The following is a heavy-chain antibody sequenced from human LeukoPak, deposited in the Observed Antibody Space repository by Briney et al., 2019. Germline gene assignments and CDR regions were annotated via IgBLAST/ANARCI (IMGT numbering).Heavy chain of an antibody. CDR1: GYTFTSYD. CDR2: MNPNSGNT. J-gene: IGHJ5*02. D-gene: IGHD3-3*01. CDR3: AKSGDRVSWFDP. Sequence: ASVKVSCKASGYTFTSYDINWVRQATGQGLEWMGWMNPNSGNTGYAQKFQGRVTMTRNTSISTAYMELSSLRSEDTAVYYCAKSGDRVSWFDPWGQGTLVTASS. V-gene: IGHV1-8*01.